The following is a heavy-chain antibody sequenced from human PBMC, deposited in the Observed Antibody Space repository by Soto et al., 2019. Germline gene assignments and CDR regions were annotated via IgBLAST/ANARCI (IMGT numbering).Heavy chain of an antibody. CDR2: IIPIFGTA. J-gene: IGHJ6*02. Sequence: SVKVSCKASGGTFSSYAISWVRQAPGQGLEWMGGIIPIFGTANYAQKFQGRVTITADKSTSTAYMELSSLRSEDTAVYYCARVRFEDYYGSGSPLGDVWGQGTTVTVSS. D-gene: IGHD3-10*01. CDR3: ARVRFEDYYGSGSPLGDV. CDR1: GGTFSSYA. V-gene: IGHV1-69*06.